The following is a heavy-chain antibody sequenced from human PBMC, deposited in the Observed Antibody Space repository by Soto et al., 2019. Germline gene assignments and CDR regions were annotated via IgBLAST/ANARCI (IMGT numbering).Heavy chain of an antibody. CDR3: AKDTPNNCSGGSCYSNGAFDI. V-gene: IGHV3-9*01. CDR1: GFTFDDYA. J-gene: IGHJ3*02. CDR2: ISWNSGSI. Sequence: GGSLRLSCAASGFTFDDYAMHWVRQAPGKGLEWVSGISWNSGSIGYADSVKGRFTISRDNAKNSLYLQMNSLRAEDTALYYCAKDTPNNCSGGSCYSNGAFDIWGQGTMVTVSS. D-gene: IGHD2-15*01.